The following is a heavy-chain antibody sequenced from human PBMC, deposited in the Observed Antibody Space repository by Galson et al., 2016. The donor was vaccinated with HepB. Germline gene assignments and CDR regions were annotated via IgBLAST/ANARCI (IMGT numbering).Heavy chain of an antibody. CDR1: GFTVSSGY. CDR3: ARDGNHGYDMDY. CDR2: IYSGGST. J-gene: IGHJ4*02. D-gene: IGHD1-14*01. V-gene: IGHV3-53*01. Sequence: LRLSCAASGFTVSSGYMSWVRQAPGKGLEWVSVIYSGGSTYYADSVKGRFTISRDNSKNTLYLQMNSLRDEDTAIYFCARDGNHGYDMDYWGQGTLVTVSS.